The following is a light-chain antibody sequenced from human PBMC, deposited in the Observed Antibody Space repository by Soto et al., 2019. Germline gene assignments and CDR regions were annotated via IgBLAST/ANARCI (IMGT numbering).Light chain of an antibody. Sequence: SVLTQPASVSGSPGQSITISCTGSSSDVGGYNYVSWYQQHPDKAPKVIIYEVSNRPSGVSNRFSGSKSGNTASLTISGLQAEDEADYYCSSYTSSITYVVFGGGTKLTVL. CDR2: EVS. CDR1: SSDVGGYNY. CDR3: SSYTSSITYVV. V-gene: IGLV2-14*01. J-gene: IGLJ2*01.